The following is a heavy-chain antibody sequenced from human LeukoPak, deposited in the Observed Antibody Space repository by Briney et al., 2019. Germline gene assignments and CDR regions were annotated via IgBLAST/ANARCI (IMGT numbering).Heavy chain of an antibody. D-gene: IGHD6-13*01. Sequence: GGSLRLSCAASGFIFSSYGMHWVRQAPGKGLEWVAFIRYDGSNKYYADSVKGRFTISRDNSRNTLYLQMNSLKAEDTALCYCASYSSSWYSYYFDYWGQGTLVTVSS. V-gene: IGHV3-30*02. J-gene: IGHJ4*02. CDR1: GFIFSSYG. CDR2: IRYDGSNK. CDR3: ASYSSSWYSYYFDY.